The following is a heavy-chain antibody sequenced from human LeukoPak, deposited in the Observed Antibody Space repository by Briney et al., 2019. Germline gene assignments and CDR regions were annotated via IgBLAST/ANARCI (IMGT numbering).Heavy chain of an antibody. V-gene: IGHV3-30*14. Sequence: PGGSLRLSCAASGFTFSSYAMHWVRQAPGKGLEWVAVISFDGSDKYYADSVKGRFTISRDSSKNTLYLQVNSLRAEDTAVYYCVTRSGSYYYWGQGILVTVSS. CDR2: ISFDGSDK. J-gene: IGHJ4*02. D-gene: IGHD1-26*01. CDR3: VTRSGSYYY. CDR1: GFTFSSYA.